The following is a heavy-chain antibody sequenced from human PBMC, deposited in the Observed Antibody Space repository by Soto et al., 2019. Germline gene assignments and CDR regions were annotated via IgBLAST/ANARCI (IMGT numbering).Heavy chain of an antibody. D-gene: IGHD3-9*01. CDR3: AREEGKYDIVTGYYFDYYYYGMDV. Sequence: SETLSLTCTVSGGSISSSSYYWGWIRQPPGKGLEWIGSLYYSGSTYYNPSPKSRVTISVDTSKNQFSLKLSSVTAADTAVYYCAREEGKYDIVTGYYFDYYYYGMDVWGQGTTVTVSS. CDR1: GGSISSSSYY. J-gene: IGHJ6*02. V-gene: IGHV4-39*02. CDR2: LYYSGST.